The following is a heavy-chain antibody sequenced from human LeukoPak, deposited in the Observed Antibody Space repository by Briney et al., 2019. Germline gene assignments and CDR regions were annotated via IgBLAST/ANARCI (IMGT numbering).Heavy chain of an antibody. CDR2: INHSGST. CDR3: ARGAKTTVKPYTYPYEGRGGWFDP. D-gene: IGHD4-17*01. CDR1: GGSFSGYY. V-gene: IGHV4-34*01. Sequence: PSETLSLTCAVYGGSFSGYYWSWIRQPPGKGLEWIGEINHSGSTNYNPSLKSRVTISVDTSKNQFSLKLSSVTAADTAVYYCARGAKTTVKPYTYPYEGRGGWFDPWGQGTLVTVSS. J-gene: IGHJ5*02.